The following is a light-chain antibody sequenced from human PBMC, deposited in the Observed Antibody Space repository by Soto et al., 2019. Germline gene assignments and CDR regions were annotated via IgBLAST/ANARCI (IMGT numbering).Light chain of an antibody. V-gene: IGKV3-20*01. CDR2: GAS. J-gene: IGKJ1*01. CDR3: QQYGSSGT. CDR1: QSVSSSY. Sequence: EIVLTQSPCTLSLSPGEGATLSCRASQSVSSSYLAWYQQKPGQAPRLLIYGASSRATGIPDRFSGSGSGTDFTLTISRLEPEDFAVYYCQQYGSSGTFGQGTKVDIK.